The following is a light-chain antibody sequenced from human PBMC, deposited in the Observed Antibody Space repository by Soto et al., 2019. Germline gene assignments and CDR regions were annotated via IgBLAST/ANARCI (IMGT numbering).Light chain of an antibody. Sequence: EIVMTQSPATLSVSPGERATLSCRASQTILSNLAWYQQKPGQAPRLLIYGASTRATDIPARFSGSASGTEFTLTISSLQSEDFAIYYCQQYNNWPITVGQGTRLESK. CDR3: QQYNNWPIT. J-gene: IGKJ5*01. CDR1: QTILSN. V-gene: IGKV3-15*01. CDR2: GAS.